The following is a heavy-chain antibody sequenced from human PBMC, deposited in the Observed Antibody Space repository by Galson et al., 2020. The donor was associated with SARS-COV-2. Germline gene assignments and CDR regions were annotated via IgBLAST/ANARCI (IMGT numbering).Heavy chain of an antibody. CDR2: ISWDGATT. CDR1: GFTFDDYA. V-gene: IGHV3-43D*03. J-gene: IGHJ4*02. CDR3: AKDGVVAATLGYYFDY. D-gene: IGHD2-15*01. Sequence: GGSLRLSCAASGFTFDDYAMHWVRQSPGKGLEWVSLISWDGATTYYADSVKGRFTISRDDSKTSLYLQMNSLRPEDTAFYYCAKDGVVAATLGYYFDYWGQGTRVTVSS.